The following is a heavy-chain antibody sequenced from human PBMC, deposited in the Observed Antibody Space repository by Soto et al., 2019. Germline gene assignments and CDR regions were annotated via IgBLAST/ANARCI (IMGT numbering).Heavy chain of an antibody. J-gene: IGHJ6*02. Sequence: GGSLGLCCVASGFSFRSGYAISWVRQAPGKGLEWVSSIVGVGGTTYFANSVKGRFTISRDNSRNTLYLQMSSLRADDTALYYCAKHWGGPPYFYAMDVWGQGTTVTVSS. CDR2: IVGVGGTT. CDR3: AKHWGGPPYFYAMDV. V-gene: IGHV3-23*01. D-gene: IGHD7-27*01. CDR1: GFSFRSGYA.